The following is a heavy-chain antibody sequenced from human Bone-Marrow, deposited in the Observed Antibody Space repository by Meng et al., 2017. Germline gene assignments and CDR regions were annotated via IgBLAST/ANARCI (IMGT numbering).Heavy chain of an antibody. V-gene: IGHV5-51*01. CDR2: IYPGDSDT. CDR1: GYSFTSYW. J-gene: IGHJ6*02. Sequence: GGSLRLSCKGSGYSFTSYWIGWVRQMPGKGLEWMGIIYPGDSDTRCSPSFQGQVTISADKSISTAYLQWSSLKASDTAMYYCARHTDYGDYVFWLGTYYYYYGMDVWGQGTTVTVSS. CDR3: ARHTDYGDYVFWLGTYYYYYGMDV. D-gene: IGHD4-17*01.